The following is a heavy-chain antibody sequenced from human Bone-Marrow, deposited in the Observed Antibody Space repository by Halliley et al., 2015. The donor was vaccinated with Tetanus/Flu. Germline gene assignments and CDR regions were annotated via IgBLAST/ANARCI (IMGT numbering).Heavy chain of an antibody. D-gene: IGHD6-19*01. V-gene: IGHV3-23*01. Sequence: WVSGISGSGGSTYYADPVEGRFTISRDNSKNTLYLQMNSLGAEDTAVYYCAKERGWLADFDYWGQGTLVTVSS. J-gene: IGHJ4*02. CDR2: ISGSGGST. CDR3: AKERGWLADFDY.